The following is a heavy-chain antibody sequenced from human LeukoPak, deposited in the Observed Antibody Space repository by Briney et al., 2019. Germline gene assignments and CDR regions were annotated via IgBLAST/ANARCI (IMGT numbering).Heavy chain of an antibody. Sequence: PSETLSLTCTVSGYSINSAYYWGWIRQPPGKGLEWIGSIYHDGGTYYNPSLKSRVTISVDRSKNQLSLKLTSVIVADTAVYYCARHTRFSSSWRFDYWGQGTLVTVSS. CDR1: GYSINSAYY. D-gene: IGHD6-13*01. J-gene: IGHJ4*02. CDR2: IYHDGGT. CDR3: ARHTRFSSSWRFDY. V-gene: IGHV4-38-2*02.